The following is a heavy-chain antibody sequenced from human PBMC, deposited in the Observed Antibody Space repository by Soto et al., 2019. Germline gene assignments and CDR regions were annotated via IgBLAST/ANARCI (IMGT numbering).Heavy chain of an antibody. CDR3: ARSPKGSSHPAGGYFQH. D-gene: IGHD1-26*01. Sequence: QVQLVQSGAEVKKPGSSVKVSCKASGGTFSSYAISWVRQAPGQGLEWMGGIIPIFGTANYAQKFQGRVTITAXXSXSRXYMELSSLRSEDTAVYYCARSPKGSSHPAGGYFQHWGQGTLVTVSS. J-gene: IGHJ1*01. CDR1: GGTFSSYA. V-gene: IGHV1-69*12. CDR2: IIPIFGTA.